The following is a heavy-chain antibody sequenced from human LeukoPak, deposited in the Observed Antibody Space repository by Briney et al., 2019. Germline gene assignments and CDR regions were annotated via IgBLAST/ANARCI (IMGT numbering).Heavy chain of an antibody. CDR2: ISAYNGNT. Sequence: ASVKVSCKASGYTFTSYGISWVRQAPGQGLEWIGWISAYNGNTNYAQKLQGRVTMTTDTSTSTAYMELRSLRSDDTAVYYCASNFYDILTGARYDAFDIWGQGTMVTVSS. J-gene: IGHJ3*02. D-gene: IGHD3-9*01. V-gene: IGHV1-18*01. CDR3: ASNFYDILTGARYDAFDI. CDR1: GYTFTSYG.